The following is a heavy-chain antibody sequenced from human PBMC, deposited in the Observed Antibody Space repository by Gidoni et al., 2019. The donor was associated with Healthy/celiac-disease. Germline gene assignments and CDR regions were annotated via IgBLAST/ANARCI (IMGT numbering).Heavy chain of an antibody. CDR2: ISSSSSYI. V-gene: IGHV3-21*01. CDR1: GFTFSSYS. J-gene: IGHJ4*02. D-gene: IGHD6-13*01. CDR3: ARAPGIAAASDY. Sequence: EVQLVESGGGLVKPGGSLRLSCAASGFTFSSYSMNWVRQAPGKGLEWVSSISSSSSYIYYADSVKGRFTISRDNAKNSLYLQMNSLRAEDTAVYYCARAPGIAAASDYWGQGTLVTVSS.